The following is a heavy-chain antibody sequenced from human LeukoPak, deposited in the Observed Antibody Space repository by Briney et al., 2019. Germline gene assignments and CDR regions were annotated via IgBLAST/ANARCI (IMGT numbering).Heavy chain of an antibody. V-gene: IGHV1-18*01. J-gene: IGHJ6*02. CDR1: AYTCTSYG. D-gene: IGHD1-1*01. CDR3: ARDSPNWSLDIDYYYGMDV. CDR2: ISSFTGHT. Sequence: ASVKVSCKASAYTCTSYGISWVRQAPGQGLEWMGWISSFTGHTYYTPKLQGRITMTTDTSTNTAYMELRSLRSDDTAVYYCARDSPNWSLDIDYYYGMDVWGQGTTVTVSS.